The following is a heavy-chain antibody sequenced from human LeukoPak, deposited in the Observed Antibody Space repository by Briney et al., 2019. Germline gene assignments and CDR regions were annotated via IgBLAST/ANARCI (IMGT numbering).Heavy chain of an antibody. D-gene: IGHD4-17*01. V-gene: IGHV1-8*01. J-gene: IGHJ4*02. Sequence: ASVKVFCKASGYTFTSYDFNWVRQAPGQGLEWLGWMNPNSGDTGYAQRFQGRVSMTRDTSITTAYMELSSLRSDDTAIYYCARNTPNYGDFDFWGQGTLVTVSS. CDR3: ARNTPNYGDFDF. CDR2: MNPNSGDT. CDR1: GYTFTSYD.